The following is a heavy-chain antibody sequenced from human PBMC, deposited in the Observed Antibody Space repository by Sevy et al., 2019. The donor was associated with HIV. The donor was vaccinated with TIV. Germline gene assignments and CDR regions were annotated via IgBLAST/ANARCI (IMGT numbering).Heavy chain of an antibody. D-gene: IGHD1-26*01. V-gene: IGHV3-7*01. CDR1: GFTFSDYW. CDR3: ARKVGDM. J-gene: IGHJ3*01. Sequence: GGSLRLSCAASGFTFSDYWMSWVRQAPGKGLEWVANIKQDGSQKYFVDSVKGRFTISRDNAKNSLYLQMDNLRAEDTAVYYCARKVGDMWGQGTMVTFSS. CDR2: IKQDGSQK.